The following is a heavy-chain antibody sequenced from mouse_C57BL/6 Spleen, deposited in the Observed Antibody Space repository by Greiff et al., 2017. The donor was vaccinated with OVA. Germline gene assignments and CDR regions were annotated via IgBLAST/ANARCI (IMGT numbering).Heavy chain of an antibody. D-gene: IGHD3-2*02. CDR2: IDPSDSYT. CDR1: GYTFTSYW. J-gene: IGHJ2*01. Sequence: QVQLQQPGAELVMPGASVKLSCKASGYTFTSYWMHWVKQRPGQGLEWIGEIDPSDSYTNYNQKFKGKSTLTVDKSSSTAYMQLSSLTSEDSAVYYCARRGAAQATLFDYWGQGTTLTVSS. CDR3: ARRGAAQATLFDY. V-gene: IGHV1-69*01.